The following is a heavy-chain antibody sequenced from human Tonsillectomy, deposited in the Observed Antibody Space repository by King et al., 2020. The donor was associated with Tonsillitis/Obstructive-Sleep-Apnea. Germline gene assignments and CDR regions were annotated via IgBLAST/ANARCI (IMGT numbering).Heavy chain of an antibody. V-gene: IGHV4-39*01. J-gene: IGHJ4*02. CDR3: ARPDTVMVTFDD. Sequence: QLQESGPGLVKPSETLSLTCTVSGGSISSSSYYWGWIRQPPGKGLEWIGSIYYSGSTYYNPSLKSRVTISVDTSKNQFSLKLSSVTAADTAVYYCARPDTVMVTFDDWGQGTLVTVSS. D-gene: IGHD5-18*01. CDR2: IYYSGST. CDR1: GGSISSSSYY.